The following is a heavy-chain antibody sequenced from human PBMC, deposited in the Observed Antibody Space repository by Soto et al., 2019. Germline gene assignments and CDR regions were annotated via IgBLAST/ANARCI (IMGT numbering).Heavy chain of an antibody. Sequence: ASVKVSCKASGYTFTGYYMHWVRQAPGQGLEWMGWINPNSGGTNYAQKFQGWVTMTRDTSISTAYMELSRLRSDDTAVYYCARGRAVAGAANWFNPWGQGTLVTVSS. CDR3: ARGRAVAGAANWFNP. D-gene: IGHD6-19*01. V-gene: IGHV1-2*04. CDR2: INPNSGGT. CDR1: GYTFTGYY. J-gene: IGHJ5*02.